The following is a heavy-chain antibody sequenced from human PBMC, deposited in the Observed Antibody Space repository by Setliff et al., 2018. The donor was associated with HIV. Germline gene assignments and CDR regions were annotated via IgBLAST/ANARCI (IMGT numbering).Heavy chain of an antibody. CDR2: FDPEDGET. V-gene: IGHV1-24*01. D-gene: IGHD3-22*01. J-gene: IGHJ3*02. CDR3: ATDYNYYDSSGPILRRGDAFDI. CDR1: GYTLTELS. Sequence: GASVKVSCKVSGYTLTELSMHWVRQAPGKGLEWMGGFDPEDGETIYAQKFQGRVTMTEDTSTDTAYMELSSLRSEDTAVYYCATDYNYYDSSGPILRRGDAFDIWGQGTMVTVSS.